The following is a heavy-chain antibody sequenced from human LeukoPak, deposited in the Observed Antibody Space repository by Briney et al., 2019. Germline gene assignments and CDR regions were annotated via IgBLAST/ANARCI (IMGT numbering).Heavy chain of an antibody. D-gene: IGHD6-13*01. CDR2: ISTDARTI. J-gene: IGHJ4*02. V-gene: IGHV3-74*01. Sequence: GGSLRLSCAASGFAFSTNWMHWVRQAPGKGLVWVSHISTDARTITYADFVKGRFTISRDNAKNTLYLQMDSLRAEDTALYYCVRGQATAWGLDYWGQGTLVAVSS. CDR3: VRGQATAWGLDY. CDR1: GFAFSTNW.